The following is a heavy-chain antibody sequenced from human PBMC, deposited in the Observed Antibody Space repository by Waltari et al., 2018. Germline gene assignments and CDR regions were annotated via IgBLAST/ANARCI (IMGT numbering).Heavy chain of an antibody. Sequence: QLPESSPGLVTPSETLSLTCTVSGGSILNNKYDWGCNRQPPGKGLEWIGSIFYRGSTNYNPSLKSRVTMSVDTSKNQFSLKLSSVTAADTARYYCARDYDSSGYYYDYWGQGVLVTVSS. V-gene: IGHV4-39*02. CDR1: GGSILNNKYD. CDR3: ARDYDSSGYYYDY. CDR2: IFYRGST. J-gene: IGHJ4*02. D-gene: IGHD3-22*01.